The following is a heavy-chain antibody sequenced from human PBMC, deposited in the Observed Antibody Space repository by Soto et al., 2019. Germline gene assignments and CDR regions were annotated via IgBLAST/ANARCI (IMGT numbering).Heavy chain of an antibody. CDR2: IYTSGNT. J-gene: IGHJ4*02. Sequence: SETLSLTCTVSGGSISSNNWSWIRQPAGKGLEWIGRIYTSGNTNYNPSLKSRVTMSIDTSKNQFSLKLSSVTAADTAVYYCAREYYTPRELRCAYWGQVILVTVS. CDR3: AREYYTPRELRCAY. D-gene: IGHD1-26*01. V-gene: IGHV4-4*07. CDR1: GGSISSNN.